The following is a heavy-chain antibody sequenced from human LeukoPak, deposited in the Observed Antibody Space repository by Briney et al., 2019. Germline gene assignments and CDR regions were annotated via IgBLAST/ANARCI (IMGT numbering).Heavy chain of an antibody. Sequence: PGGSLRLSCAASGITFSSYSMNWVRQAPGKGLEWVSSITSSSTYIYYADSVKGRFTISRDNAKNSLYLQMNSLRAEDMALYYCAKGGMATTDWGQGTLVTVSS. V-gene: IGHV3-21*04. CDR1: GITFSSYS. D-gene: IGHD5-24*01. CDR2: ITSSSTYI. J-gene: IGHJ4*02. CDR3: AKGGMATTD.